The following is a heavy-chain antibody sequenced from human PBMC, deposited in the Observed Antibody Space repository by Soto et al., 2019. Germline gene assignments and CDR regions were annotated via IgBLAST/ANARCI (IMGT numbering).Heavy chain of an antibody. D-gene: IGHD4-17*01. CDR2: IYGSGST. J-gene: IGHJ4*02. Sequence: SETLSLTCTVSGGSISSDYWNWIRQPPGKGLEWIGYIYGSGSTNYNPSLKSRVTISVDTSKNQFSLKLSSVTAADTAVYYCARSPPSYGAYWGQGTLVTVSS. CDR1: GGSISSDY. V-gene: IGHV4-59*12. CDR3: ARSPPSYGAY.